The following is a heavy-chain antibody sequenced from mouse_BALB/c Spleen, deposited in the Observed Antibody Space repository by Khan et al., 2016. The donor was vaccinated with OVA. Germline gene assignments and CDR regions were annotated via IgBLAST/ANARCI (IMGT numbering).Heavy chain of an antibody. CDR2: ISSGGSYT. CDR3: TRLAYYYNSEGFAY. CDR1: GFTFSTYG. J-gene: IGHJ3*01. Sequence: EVQLVESGGDLVKPGGSLKLSCAASGFTFSTYGMSWVRQNPDKRLEWVATISSGGSYTYYVDSVKGRFTISRDNAKNTLELQMSSLKSEDTAMYYVTRLAYYYNSEGFAYWGQGTLVTVSA. V-gene: IGHV5-6*01. D-gene: IGHD1-1*02.